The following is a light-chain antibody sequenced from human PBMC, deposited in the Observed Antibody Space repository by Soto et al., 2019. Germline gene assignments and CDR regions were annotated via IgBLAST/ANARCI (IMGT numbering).Light chain of an antibody. CDR3: QQSNRYSRM. CDR1: QSISSW. J-gene: IGKJ1*01. Sequence: DIQMTQSHSTLSASVGDRVTLTCRASQSISSWLAWYQKKPGKDPDLLIYDASSLESGVPSRFSGSGSGTEFNLTISRLQTDDSATYEGQQSNRYSRMVGQGTKVDIK. CDR2: DAS. V-gene: IGKV1-5*01.